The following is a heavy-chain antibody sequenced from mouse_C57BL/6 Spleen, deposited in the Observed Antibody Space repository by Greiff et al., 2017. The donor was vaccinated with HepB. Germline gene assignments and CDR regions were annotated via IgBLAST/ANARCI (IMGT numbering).Heavy chain of an antibody. CDR1: GFNIKDYY. V-gene: IGHV14-1*01. CDR2: IDPEDGDT. D-gene: IGHD1-1*01. CDR3: TTFTTVVAQYYFDY. J-gene: IGHJ2*01. Sequence: VQLQQSGAELVRPGASVKLSCTASGFNIKDYYMHWVKQRPEQGLEWIGRIDPEDGDTEYAPKFQGKATMTADTSSNTAYLQLSSLTSEDTAVYSCTTFTTVVAQYYFDYWGQGTTLTVSS.